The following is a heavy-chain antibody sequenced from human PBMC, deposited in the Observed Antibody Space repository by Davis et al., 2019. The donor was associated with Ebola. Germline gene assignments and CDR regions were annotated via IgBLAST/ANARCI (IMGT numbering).Heavy chain of an antibody. J-gene: IGHJ5*01. D-gene: IGHD1-26*01. CDR1: GYTFISYA. CDR3: ARPGASPPGNWFDS. CDR2: INAGNGNT. Sequence: ASVKVSCKASGYTFISYAVHWVRQAPGQSREGMGWINAGNGNTKYSQKFQDRVTITRDTSASNACFGLGSLRSEGTAVYYCARPGASPPGNWFDSWGQGTLVTVSS. V-gene: IGHV1-3*01.